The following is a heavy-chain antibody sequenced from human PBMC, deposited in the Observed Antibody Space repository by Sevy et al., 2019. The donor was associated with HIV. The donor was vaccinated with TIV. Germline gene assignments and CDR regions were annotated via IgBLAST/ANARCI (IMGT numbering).Heavy chain of an antibody. CDR2: ISYDGSNK. D-gene: IGHD6-19*01. Sequence: GGSLRLSCAASGFTFSSYAMHWVRQAPGKGLEWVAVISYDGSNKYYADSVKGRFTISRDNSKNTLYLQMNSLGAEDTAVYYCAREYSSGCFDYWGQRTLVTVSS. CDR3: AREYSSGCFDY. CDR1: GFTFSSYA. V-gene: IGHV3-30-3*01. J-gene: IGHJ4*02.